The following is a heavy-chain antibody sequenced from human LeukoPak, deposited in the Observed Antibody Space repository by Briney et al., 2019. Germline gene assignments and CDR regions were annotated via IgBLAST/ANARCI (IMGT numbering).Heavy chain of an antibody. V-gene: IGHV4-39*02. CDR3: ARDRIAAAGRQLDY. CDR2: IYYSGST. D-gene: IGHD6-13*01. J-gene: IGHJ4*02. CDR1: GGSISSSSYY. Sequence: PSETLSLTCTVSGGSISSSSYYWGWIRQPPGKGLEWIGSIYYSGSTYYNPSLKSRVTISVDTSKNQFSLKLTSVTAADTAVYYCARDRIAAAGRQLDYWGQGTLVTVSS.